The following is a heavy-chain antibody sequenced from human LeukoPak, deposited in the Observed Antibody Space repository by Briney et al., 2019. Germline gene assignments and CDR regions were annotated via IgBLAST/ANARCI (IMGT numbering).Heavy chain of an antibody. D-gene: IGHD2-15*01. J-gene: IGHJ3*02. CDR3: VRRSGTDGIVLHAFDI. CDR1: GYRFNDYW. V-gene: IGHV5-51*01. Sequence: GEALKISCKGFGYRFNDYWIGWVRQTPGKGLEWMGIMYPVDAATLYPGDSETRYSPSFQGHVTMSADKSISTAFLQWSSLKASDTAMYYCVRRSGTDGIVLHAFDIWGQGTMVTVSS. CDR2: MYPVDAATLYPGDSET.